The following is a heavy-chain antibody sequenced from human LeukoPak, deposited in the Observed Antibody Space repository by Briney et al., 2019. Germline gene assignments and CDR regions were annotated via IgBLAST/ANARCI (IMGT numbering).Heavy chain of an antibody. D-gene: IGHD3-3*01. V-gene: IGHV4-39*01. CDR1: GGSISSSSYY. CDR3: ARWYYDFWSGYSSAKAFDI. Sequence: SGTLSLTCTASGGSISSSSYYWGWIRQPPGKGLEWIGSIYYSGSTYYNPSLKSRVTISVDTSKNQFSLKLSSVTAADTAVYYCARWYYDFWSGYSSAKAFDIWGQGTMVTASS. J-gene: IGHJ3*02. CDR2: IYYSGST.